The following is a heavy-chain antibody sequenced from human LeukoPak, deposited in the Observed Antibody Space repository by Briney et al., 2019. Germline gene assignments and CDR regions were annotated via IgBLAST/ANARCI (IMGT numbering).Heavy chain of an antibody. Sequence: PGRSLRLSCAASGFTFSSYGMHWVRQAPGKGLEGVAVISYDGSNKYYADSVKGRFTISRDNSKNTLYLQMNSLRAEDTAVYYCAKGNIQLWFFDYWGQGTLVTVSS. V-gene: IGHV3-30*18. CDR1: GFTFSSYG. CDR2: ISYDGSNK. D-gene: IGHD5-18*01. J-gene: IGHJ4*02. CDR3: AKGNIQLWFFDY.